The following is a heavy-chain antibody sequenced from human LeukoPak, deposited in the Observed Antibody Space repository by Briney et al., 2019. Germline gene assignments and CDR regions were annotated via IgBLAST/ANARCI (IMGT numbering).Heavy chain of an antibody. CDR1: GGSISYYY. Sequence: SETLSLTCTVSGGSISYYYWSWIRQSPGKGLEWIGYIYYSGTTKYNPSLKSRVTISVDTSKNQFSLQLRSVTAADTAVYYCAREDPQTTVPEGMDVWGQGTTVTVSS. J-gene: IGHJ6*02. V-gene: IGHV4-59*01. D-gene: IGHD4-17*01. CDR3: AREDPQTTVPEGMDV. CDR2: IYYSGTT.